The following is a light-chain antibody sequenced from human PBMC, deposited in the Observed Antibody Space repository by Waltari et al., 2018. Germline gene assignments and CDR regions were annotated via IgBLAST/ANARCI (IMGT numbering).Light chain of an antibody. Sequence: QSALTQPASVSGSPGQSITISCTGTSSDVGGYNYVSWYQQHPGKDPKLMIYDVSNRHPGVSNRFSGSKSGNTASLTISGLQAEDEADYYCSAYTSSRTVVFGGGTKLTVL. V-gene: IGLV2-14*03. CDR2: DVS. J-gene: IGLJ2*01. CDR1: SSDVGGYNY. CDR3: SAYTSSRTVV.